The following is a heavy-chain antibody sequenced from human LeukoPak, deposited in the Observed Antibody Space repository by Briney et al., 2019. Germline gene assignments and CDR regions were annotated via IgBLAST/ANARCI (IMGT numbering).Heavy chain of an antibody. J-gene: IGHJ4*02. CDR1: GYTFTSYG. CDR2: ISAYNGNT. V-gene: IGHV1-18*01. D-gene: IGHD3-22*01. Sequence: GASVKVSCKASGYTFTSYGIGWVRQAPGQGLEWMGWISAYNGNTNYAQKLQGRVTMTTDTSMSTAYMNLRSLRSDDTAVYYCAREVPYDSSFYYQPFDYWGQGTLVTVSS. CDR3: AREVPYDSSFYYQPFDY.